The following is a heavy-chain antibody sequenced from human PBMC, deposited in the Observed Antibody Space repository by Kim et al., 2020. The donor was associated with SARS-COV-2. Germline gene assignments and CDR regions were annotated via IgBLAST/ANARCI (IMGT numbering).Heavy chain of an antibody. Sequence: SVKDRFTISRDDSKNTAYLQMNSLKTEDTAVYYCTSRITMVRGVIGFDPWGQGTLVTVSS. D-gene: IGHD3-10*01. J-gene: IGHJ5*02. V-gene: IGHV3-73*01. CDR3: TSRITMVRGVIGFDP.